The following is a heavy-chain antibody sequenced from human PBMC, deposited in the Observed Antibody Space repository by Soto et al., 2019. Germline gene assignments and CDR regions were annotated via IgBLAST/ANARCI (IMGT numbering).Heavy chain of an antibody. V-gene: IGHV4-59*01. Sequence: PWETLSLTCSVSGFSMSSYYWSWIRQPPGKGLEWIGYNYYSGTTNYNPSLKSRVTISADTSKNQFFLRLTSVTAADTAAYYCVREAYIDYVHAIDHWGPGTVVTVSS. CDR1: GFSMSSYY. D-gene: IGHD3-16*01. CDR3: VREAYIDYVHAIDH. J-gene: IGHJ4*02. CDR2: NYYSGTT.